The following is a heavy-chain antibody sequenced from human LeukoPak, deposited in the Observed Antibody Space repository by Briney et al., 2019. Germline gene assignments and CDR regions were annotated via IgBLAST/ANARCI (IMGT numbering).Heavy chain of an antibody. J-gene: IGHJ3*02. CDR1: GFTFDDYA. CDR3: AKGTDYYGSGSYYFYDAFDI. D-gene: IGHD3-10*01. CDR2: ISWNSGSI. Sequence: PGGSLRLSCAASGFTFDDYAMHWVRQAPGKGLEWVSGISWNSGSIGYADSVKGRFTISRDNAKNSLYLQMNSLRAEDMALYYCAKGTDYYGSGSYYFYDAFDIWGQGTMVTVSS. V-gene: IGHV3-9*03.